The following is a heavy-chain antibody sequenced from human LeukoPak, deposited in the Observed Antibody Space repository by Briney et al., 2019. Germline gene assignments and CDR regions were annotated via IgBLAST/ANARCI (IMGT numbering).Heavy chain of an antibody. CDR2: IYYSGST. CDR1: GGSVSSGSYY. D-gene: IGHD3-9*01. Sequence: SETLPLTCTVSGGSVSSGSYYWSWIRQPPGKGLEWIGYIYYSGSTNYNPSLKSRVTISVDTSKNQFSLKLSSVTAADTAVYYCARETPPYYDILTGYNWFDPWGQGTLVTVSS. CDR3: ARETPPYYDILTGYNWFDP. V-gene: IGHV4-61*01. J-gene: IGHJ5*02.